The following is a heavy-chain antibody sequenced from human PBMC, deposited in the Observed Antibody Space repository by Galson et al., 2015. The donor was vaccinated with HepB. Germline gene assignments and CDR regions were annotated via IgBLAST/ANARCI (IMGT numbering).Heavy chain of an antibody. CDR3: ASGGAAPGW. Sequence: SVKVSCKASGYTFTSYGINWVRQAPGQGLEWMGWISTYNGNTKYAQKLQDRVTMTRDTSTTTTYMGLRSLTSDDTAVYYCASGGAAPGWWGQGTLVTVSS. V-gene: IGHV1-18*01. CDR2: ISTYNGNT. J-gene: IGHJ4*02. CDR1: GYTFTSYG. D-gene: IGHD3-16*01.